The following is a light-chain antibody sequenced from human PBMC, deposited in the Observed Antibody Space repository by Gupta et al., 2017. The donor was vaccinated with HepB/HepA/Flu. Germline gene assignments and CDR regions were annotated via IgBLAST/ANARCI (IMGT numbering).Light chain of an antibody. CDR2: DVT. J-gene: IGLJ2*01. CDR1: SSDVGGYDY. CDR3: SSSTTSSTLIL. Sequence: QSALTQPASVSGSPGQSITISCTRSSSDVGGYDYVSWYQQHPGKAPKLIIYDVTYRPSGVSYRFSGSKYGNTASLTISGLQTEDEADYYCSSSTTSSTLILFGGGTKLTVL. V-gene: IGLV2-14*03.